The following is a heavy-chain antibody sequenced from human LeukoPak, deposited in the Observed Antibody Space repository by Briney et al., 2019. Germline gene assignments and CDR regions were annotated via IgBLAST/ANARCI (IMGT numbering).Heavy chain of an antibody. CDR3: ARSPTGSGWFYFDY. CDR2: ISSSGGAI. Sequence: GGSLRLSCAASGFTFSSYEMNWVRQAPGKGLEWVSYISSSGGAIYYADSVKGRFTISRDNAKNSLYLLLNSLRAEDTAVYYCARSPTGSGWFYFDYWGQGTLVTVSS. D-gene: IGHD6-19*01. J-gene: IGHJ4*02. CDR1: GFTFSSYE. V-gene: IGHV3-48*03.